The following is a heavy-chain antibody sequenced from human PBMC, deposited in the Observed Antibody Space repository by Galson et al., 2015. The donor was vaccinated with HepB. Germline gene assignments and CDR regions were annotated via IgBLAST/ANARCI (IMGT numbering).Heavy chain of an antibody. Sequence: SLRLSCAASGFTFSSYAMHWVRQAPGKGLEWVAVISYDGSNKYYADSVKGRFTISRDNSKNTLYLQMNSLRAEDTAVYYCARGQLFDPWGQGTLVTVSS. J-gene: IGHJ5*02. CDR3: ARGQLFDP. V-gene: IGHV3-30*04. CDR2: ISYDGSNK. CDR1: GFTFSSYA. D-gene: IGHD5-24*01.